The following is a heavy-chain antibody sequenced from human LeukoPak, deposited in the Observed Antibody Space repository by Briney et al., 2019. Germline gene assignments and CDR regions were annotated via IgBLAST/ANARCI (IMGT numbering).Heavy chain of an antibody. CDR2: IYYSGST. D-gene: IGHD5-18*01. Sequence: KPSETLSLTRTVSGGSTSSYYWSWIRQPPGKGLEWIGYIYYSGSTNYNPSLKSRVTISVDTSKNQFSLKLSSVTAADTAVYYCARHMGLGYSYGYPYFDYWGQGTLVTVSS. J-gene: IGHJ4*02. CDR3: ARHMGLGYSYGYPYFDY. CDR1: GGSTSSYY. V-gene: IGHV4-59*08.